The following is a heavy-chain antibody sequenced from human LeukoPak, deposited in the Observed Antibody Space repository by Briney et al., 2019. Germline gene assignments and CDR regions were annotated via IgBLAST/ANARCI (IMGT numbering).Heavy chain of an antibody. V-gene: IGHV4-59*08. CDR2: IYYSGST. J-gene: IGHJ3*02. Sequence: SETLSLTCTVSGGSISSYYWSWIRQPPGKGLEWIGYIYYSGSTNYNPSLKSRVTISVDRSKNQFSLKLSSVTAADTAVYYCARHPNSSRWYLKGAFDIWGQGTMVTVSS. D-gene: IGHD6-19*01. CDR3: ARHPNSSRWYLKGAFDI. CDR1: GGSISSYY.